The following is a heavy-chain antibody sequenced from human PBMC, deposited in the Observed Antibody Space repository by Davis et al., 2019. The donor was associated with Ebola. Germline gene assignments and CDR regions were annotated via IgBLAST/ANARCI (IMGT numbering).Heavy chain of an antibody. J-gene: IGHJ4*02. Sequence: GGSLRLSCAASGFTFSSYAMHWVRQAPGKGLEWVAVISYDGSNKYYADSVKGRFTISRDNSKNTLYLQMNSLRAEDTAVYYCARGFVVVTATPGYWGQGTLVTVSS. CDR1: GFTFSSYA. CDR2: ISYDGSNK. V-gene: IGHV3-30*04. CDR3: ARGFVVVTATPGY. D-gene: IGHD2-21*02.